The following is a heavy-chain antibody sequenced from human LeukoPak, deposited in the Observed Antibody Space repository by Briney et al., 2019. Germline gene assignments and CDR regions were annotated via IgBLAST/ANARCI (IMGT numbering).Heavy chain of an antibody. V-gene: IGHV3-74*03. CDR2: INPDGSST. J-gene: IGHJ4*02. CDR1: GFGFSDYW. Sequence: GGSLRLSCAASGFGFSDYWIHWVRHAPGKGLEWVARINPDGSSTMYADPLKGRFTISRDNAMNTLYLQMNSLRAEDTAVYYCARAGGLGDFEHWGQGTLVTVSS. D-gene: IGHD3-10*01. CDR3: ARAGGLGDFEH.